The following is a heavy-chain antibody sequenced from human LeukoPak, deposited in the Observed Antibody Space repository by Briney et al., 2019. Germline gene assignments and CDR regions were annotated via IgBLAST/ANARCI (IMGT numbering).Heavy chain of an antibody. CDR1: GYSFTNYW. V-gene: IGHV5-51*01. J-gene: IGHJ6*02. CDR2: IYPGDSDT. CDR3: ARRDSSSPPYYYYGMDV. Sequence: GESLKISCKGSGYSFTNYWIGWVRQMPGKGLEWMGIIYPGDSDTRCSPSFQGQVTISADKSISTAYLQWSSLKASGTAMYYCARRDSSSPPYYYYGMDVWGQGTTVTVSS. D-gene: IGHD6-6*01.